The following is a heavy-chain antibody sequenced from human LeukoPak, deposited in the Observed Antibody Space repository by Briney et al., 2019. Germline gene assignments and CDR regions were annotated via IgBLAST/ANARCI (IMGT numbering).Heavy chain of an antibody. V-gene: IGHV3-21*01. CDR1: GFTFSSYS. D-gene: IGHD6-19*01. CDR3: ARDFLEAV. Sequence: GGSLRLSCAASGFTFSSYSMNWVRQAPGKGLEWVSSISSNSSYIYYADSVKGRFTISRDNAKNSLYLQMNSLRAEDTAVYYCARDFLEAVWGQGTLVTVSS. J-gene: IGHJ4*02. CDR2: ISSNSSYI.